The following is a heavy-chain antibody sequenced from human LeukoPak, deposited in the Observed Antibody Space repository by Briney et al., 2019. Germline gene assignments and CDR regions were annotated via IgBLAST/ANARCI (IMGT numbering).Heavy chain of an antibody. D-gene: IGHD3-10*01. CDR1: GLSFSSYG. CDR3: AKDSAFYYIDV. Sequence: GGSLRLSCAASGLSFSSYGMHWVRQAPGKGLEWVAFTQYDGSNKFYADSVKGRFTISRDNSKNTLYLQMNSLRAEDTAVYYCAKDSAFYYIDVWGKGTTVIISS. J-gene: IGHJ6*03. CDR2: TQYDGSNK. V-gene: IGHV3-30*02.